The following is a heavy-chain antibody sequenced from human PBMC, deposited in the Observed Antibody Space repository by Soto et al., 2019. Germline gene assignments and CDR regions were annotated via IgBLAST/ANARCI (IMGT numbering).Heavy chain of an antibody. CDR2: INPNSGGT. V-gene: IGHV1-2*02. CDR1: GYTFSDYY. Sequence: ASVKVSCKASGYTFSDYYIHWVRQAPGQGREWMGWINPNSGGTKYAPKFQGGVTMTRDTSITTAYMELSRLSSGDTAVYYCAREPATAKPEGVDFWGQGALVTVSS. J-gene: IGHJ4*02. CDR3: AREPATAKPEGVDF. D-gene: IGHD1-1*01.